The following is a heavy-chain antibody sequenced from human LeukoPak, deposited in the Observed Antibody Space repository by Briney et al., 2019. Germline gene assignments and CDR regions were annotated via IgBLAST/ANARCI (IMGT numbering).Heavy chain of an antibody. D-gene: IGHD5-24*01. Sequence: GGSLRLSCAASGFTFSIYAMHWVRQAPGKGLEYVSAISSNGGSTHYTNSVKGRFTISRDNSKNTLYLQMGSLRAEDMAVYYCARKGDGDGRYDYWGQGTLVTVSS. CDR2: ISSNGGST. J-gene: IGHJ4*02. V-gene: IGHV3-64*01. CDR3: ARKGDGDGRYDY. CDR1: GFTFSIYA.